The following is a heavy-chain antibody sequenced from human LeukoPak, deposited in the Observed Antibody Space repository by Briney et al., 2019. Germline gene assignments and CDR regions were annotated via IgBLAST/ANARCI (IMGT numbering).Heavy chain of an antibody. CDR2: IKQDGSEK. CDR3: ARGQDSSGYYYVIDY. V-gene: IGHV3-7*01. Sequence: GGSLRLSCAASGFTFSSYWMSWVRQAPGKGLEWVANIKQDGSEKYYADSVKGRFTISRDNAKNSLYLQMNSLRAEDTAVYYCARGQDSSGYYYVIDYWGQGTLVTVSS. D-gene: IGHD3-22*01. J-gene: IGHJ4*02. CDR1: GFTFSSYW.